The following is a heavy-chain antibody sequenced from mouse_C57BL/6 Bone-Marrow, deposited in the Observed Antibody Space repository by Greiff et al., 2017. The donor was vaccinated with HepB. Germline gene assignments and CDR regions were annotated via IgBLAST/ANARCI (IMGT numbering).Heavy chain of an antibody. D-gene: IGHD3-2*02. CDR3: ARGGLDSSGLRIYYAMDY. V-gene: IGHV1-53*01. CDR2: INPSNGGT. CDR1: GYTFTSYW. J-gene: IGHJ4*01. Sequence: QVQLQQPGPELVKPGASVKLSCKASGYTFTSYWMHWVKQRPGQGLEWIGNINPSNGGTNYNEKFKSKATLTVDKSSSTAYMQLSSLTSEDSAVYYCARGGLDSSGLRIYYAMDYWGQGTSVTVSS.